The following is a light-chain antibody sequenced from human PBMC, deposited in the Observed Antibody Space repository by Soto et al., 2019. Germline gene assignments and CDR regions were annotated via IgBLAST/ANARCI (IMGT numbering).Light chain of an antibody. CDR1: QYIHNY. V-gene: IGKV1-5*03. CDR3: QQSNNYPWT. CDR2: EAA. J-gene: IGKJ1*01. Sequence: DIQMTQSPSTLSASVGDRVTITCRASQYIHNYLAWYQQKPGEAPKLLIYEAANLESGVPSRFSGRGTGTEFTLTISSLQPDDFATYYYQQSNNYPWTFGQGTRVYI.